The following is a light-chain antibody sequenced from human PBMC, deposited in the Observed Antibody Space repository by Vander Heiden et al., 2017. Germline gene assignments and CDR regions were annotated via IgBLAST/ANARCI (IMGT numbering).Light chain of an antibody. Sequence: QSALTQPASVSRSPGQSITISCTGTGSDVGGYNYVSWYQHHPGKAPKLMIYEVSNRPSGISNRFSGSKSGNTASLTISGLQAEDEADYYCSSYTSSSTYVFGTGTKVTVL. CDR3: SSYTSSSTYV. CDR1: GSDVGGYNY. V-gene: IGLV2-14*01. J-gene: IGLJ1*01. CDR2: EVS.